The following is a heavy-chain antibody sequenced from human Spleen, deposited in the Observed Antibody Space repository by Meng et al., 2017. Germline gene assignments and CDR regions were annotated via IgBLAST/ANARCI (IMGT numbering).Heavy chain of an antibody. CDR3: ARGPTTMAHDFDY. D-gene: IGHD4-11*01. CDR2: IYHGGDT. J-gene: IGHJ4*02. Sequence: QVQRRGSGPGLVKPSGPLSLTCVVSGGSISSIDWWSWVRQPPGKGLEWIGEIYHGGDTNYNPSLKSRVTIAIDRSKNQFSLKLSSVTAADSAVYYCARGPTTMAHDFDYWGQGTLVTVSS. CDR1: GGSISSIDW. V-gene: IGHV4/OR15-8*02.